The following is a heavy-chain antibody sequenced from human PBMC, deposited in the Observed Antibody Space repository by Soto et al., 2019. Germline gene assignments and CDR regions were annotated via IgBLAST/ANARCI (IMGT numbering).Heavy chain of an antibody. CDR1: GGTFSSYA. Sequence: SVKVSCKASGGTFSSYAISWVRQAPGQGLEWMGWINPIFGTASYAQKFQGRVTITGDASTSTAYMELSSLRSEDTAVYYCARATLDRDAFDIWGQGTMVTVSS. V-gene: IGHV1-69*13. J-gene: IGHJ3*02. CDR3: ARATLDRDAFDI. CDR2: INPIFGTA.